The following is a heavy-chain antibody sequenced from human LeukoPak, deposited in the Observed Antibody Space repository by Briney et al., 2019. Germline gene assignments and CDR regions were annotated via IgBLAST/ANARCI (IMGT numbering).Heavy chain of an antibody. D-gene: IGHD6-13*01. CDR2: IRSKANSYAT. CDR3: ARDDQGSSWYLGHSDAFDI. J-gene: IGHJ3*02. CDR1: GFTFSGSA. V-gene: IGHV3-73*01. Sequence: GGSLRLSCASSGFTFSGSAMHWVRQASGKGLEWVGRIRSKANSYATAYAASVKGRFTISRDNTKKSLYLQMNSLRAEDTAVYYCARDDQGSSWYLGHSDAFDIWGQGTMVTVSS.